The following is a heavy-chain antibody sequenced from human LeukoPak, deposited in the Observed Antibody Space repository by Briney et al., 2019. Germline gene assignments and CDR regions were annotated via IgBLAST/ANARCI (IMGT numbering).Heavy chain of an antibody. CDR3: ARDCPSYDSSGYYYGALDY. J-gene: IGHJ4*02. V-gene: IGHV3-33*01. Sequence: GGSLRLSCAASGFAFSSYGMHWVRQAPGKGLEWVAVIRYDGSNKYYADSVKGRFTISRDNSKNTLYLQMNSLRAEDTAVYYYARDCPSYDSSGYYYGALDYWGQGTLVTVSS. D-gene: IGHD3-22*01. CDR1: GFAFSSYG. CDR2: IRYDGSNK.